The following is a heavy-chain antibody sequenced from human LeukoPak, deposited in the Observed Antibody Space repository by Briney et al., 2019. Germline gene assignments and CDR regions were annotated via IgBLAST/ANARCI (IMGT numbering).Heavy chain of an antibody. J-gene: IGHJ5*02. D-gene: IGHD3-22*01. Sequence: PSETLSLTCTVSGGSISSTNYYWGWIRQPPGRGLEWIGSVYYSGSTYSNPSLKSRVTISVDTSKNQFSLQLSSVTAADTAVYYCARYYYDSSGYYSVNWFDPWGQRTLVTVSS. CDR3: ARYYYDSSGYYSVNWFDP. CDR2: VYYSGST. CDR1: GGSISSTNYY. V-gene: IGHV4-39*07.